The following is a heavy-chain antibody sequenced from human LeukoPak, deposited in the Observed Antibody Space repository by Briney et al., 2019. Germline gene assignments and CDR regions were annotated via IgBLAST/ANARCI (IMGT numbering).Heavy chain of an antibody. D-gene: IGHD4-23*01. J-gene: IGHJ5*02. CDR1: GGSISSYY. CDR2: IYYSGST. CDR3: ARDYGGNFLLYNWFDP. V-gene: IGHV4-59*01. Sequence: SETLSLTCTVSGGSISSYYWSWIRQPPGKGLEWIGYIYYSGSTNYNPSLKSRVTISVDTSKNQFSLKLSSVTAADTAVYYCARDYGGNFLLYNWFDPWGQGTLVTVSS.